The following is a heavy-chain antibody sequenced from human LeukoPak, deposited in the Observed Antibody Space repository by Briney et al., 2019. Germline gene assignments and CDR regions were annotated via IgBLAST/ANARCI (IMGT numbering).Heavy chain of an antibody. V-gene: IGHV3-48*04. D-gene: IGHD3-22*01. Sequence: GGSLRLSCAASGFTFSSYSIDWVRQAPGKGLEWLSYISISSSTIYFADSVKGRFTISRDNAKNSAYLHMNSLRAEDTAVYYCARVWSSGYTKDYWGQGTLVTVS. CDR1: GFTFSSYS. J-gene: IGHJ4*02. CDR3: ARVWSSGYTKDY. CDR2: ISISSSTI.